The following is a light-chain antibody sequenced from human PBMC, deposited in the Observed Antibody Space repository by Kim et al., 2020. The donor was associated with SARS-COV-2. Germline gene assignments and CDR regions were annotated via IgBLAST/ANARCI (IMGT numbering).Light chain of an antibody. V-gene: IGLV3-1*01. CDR3: QAWDSSTAV. Sequence: MAPGQTASITCSGDKLGDKYACWYQQKPGQSPVLVIYQDSKRPSGIPERFSGSNSGNTATLTISGTQAMDEADYYCQAWDSSTAVFGGGTQLTVL. CDR2: QDS. J-gene: IGLJ3*02. CDR1: KLGDKY.